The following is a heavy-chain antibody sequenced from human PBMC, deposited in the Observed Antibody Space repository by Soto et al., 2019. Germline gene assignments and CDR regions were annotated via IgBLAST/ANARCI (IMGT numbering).Heavy chain of an antibody. V-gene: IGHV3-23*01. J-gene: IGHJ4*02. Sequence: EVQLLESGGGLAQPGGSLRLSCAASGFIFRTYAMNWVRQAPGKGLEWVSVMVGDGSSSVYADSVRGRFTISRDNSKNTLYLQMNSLRVEDTAVYYCAKDLRPDGRYDLDYWGQGTLVTVSS. CDR2: MVGDGSSS. CDR3: AKDLRPDGRYDLDY. CDR1: GFIFRTYA. D-gene: IGHD1-26*01.